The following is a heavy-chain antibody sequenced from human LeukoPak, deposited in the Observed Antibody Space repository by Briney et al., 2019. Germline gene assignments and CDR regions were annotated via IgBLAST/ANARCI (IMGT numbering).Heavy chain of an antibody. J-gene: IGHJ4*02. V-gene: IGHV1-69*13. Sequence: GASVKVSCKASGGTFSSYAISWVRQAPGQGLEWMGGIIPIFGTANYAQKFQGRVTITADESTSTAYMEPSSLRSEDTAVYYCARGAGSGSYYRFDYWGQGTLVTVSS. CDR3: ARGAGSGSYYRFDY. CDR2: IIPIFGTA. CDR1: GGTFSSYA. D-gene: IGHD3-10*01.